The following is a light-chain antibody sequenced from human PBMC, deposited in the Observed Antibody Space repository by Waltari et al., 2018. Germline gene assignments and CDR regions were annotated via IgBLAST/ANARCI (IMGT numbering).Light chain of an antibody. V-gene: IGKV1-6*01. CDR3: LQDNYYLT. CDR2: EAS. Sequence: IQMTQSPSSLSASIGDTVTITCRASQDIRNDIGWYQVRPGEAPKILIYEASSLHDGVSSRFSGSGSGTYFTLTITNLQPEDSATYYCLQDNYYLTFGPGTKVEIK. J-gene: IGKJ1*01. CDR1: QDIRND.